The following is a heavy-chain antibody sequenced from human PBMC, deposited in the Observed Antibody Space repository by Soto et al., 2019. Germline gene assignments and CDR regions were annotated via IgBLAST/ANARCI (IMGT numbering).Heavy chain of an antibody. Sequence: QVQLVQSGAEVKKPGASVKVSCQASGYTFTSYGISWVRQAPGQGLEWMGWISAYNGNTNYAQKLQGRVTMTTDTSTSTAYMELRSMRSDDAAVYYCARAAFTIFGVVIIPYFDYWGQGTLVTVSS. CDR2: ISAYNGNT. J-gene: IGHJ4*02. CDR1: GYTFTSYG. CDR3: ARAAFTIFGVVIIPYFDY. V-gene: IGHV1-18*01. D-gene: IGHD3-3*01.